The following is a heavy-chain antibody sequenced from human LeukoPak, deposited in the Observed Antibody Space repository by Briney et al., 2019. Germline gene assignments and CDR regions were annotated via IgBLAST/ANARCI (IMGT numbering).Heavy chain of an antibody. V-gene: IGHV4-4*07. D-gene: IGHD3-3*01. J-gene: IGHJ6*03. Sequence: KPSETLSLTCTVAGGSISSYYWSWIRQPAGKGLEWIGRIYTSGSTNYNPSLKSRVTMSVDTSKNQFSLKLSSVTAADTAVYYCARERVVKDRDYYYYYMDVWGKGTTVTVSS. CDR3: ARERVVKDRDYYYYYMDV. CDR2: IYTSGST. CDR1: GGSISSYY.